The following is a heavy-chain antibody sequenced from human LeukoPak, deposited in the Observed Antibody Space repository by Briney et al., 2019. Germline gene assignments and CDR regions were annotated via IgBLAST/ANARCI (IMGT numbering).Heavy chain of an antibody. V-gene: IGHV1-2*06. J-gene: IGHJ4*02. CDR3: ARDHSGHYYIDS. D-gene: IGHD5-12*01. CDR1: GYKFTASH. Sequence: ASVKVSCSASGYKFTASHIHWVRQAPGQGLEWLGRFNPNSGGAYYAQNFQGRVTMTSDPSLTTAYLELNSLRSDDTAVYYCARDHSGHYYIDSWGQGTLLIVSS. CDR2: FNPNSGGA.